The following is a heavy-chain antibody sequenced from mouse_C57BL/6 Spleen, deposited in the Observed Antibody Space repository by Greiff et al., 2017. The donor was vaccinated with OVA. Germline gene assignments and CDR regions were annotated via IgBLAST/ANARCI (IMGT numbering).Heavy chain of an antibody. CDR1: GYIFTSYW. D-gene: IGHD2-4*01. Sequence: QVHVKQPGAELVKPGASVKMSCKASGYIFTSYWITWVKQRPGQGLEWIGDIYPGSGSTNYNEKFKSKATLTVDTSSSTAYMQLSSLTSEDSAVYYCARRDYLYYFDYWGQGTTLTVSS. CDR2: IYPGSGST. CDR3: ARRDYLYYFDY. J-gene: IGHJ2*01. V-gene: IGHV1-55*01.